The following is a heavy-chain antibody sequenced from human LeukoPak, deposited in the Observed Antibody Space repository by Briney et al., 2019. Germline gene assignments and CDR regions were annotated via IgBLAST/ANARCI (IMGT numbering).Heavy chain of an antibody. Sequence: ASVKVSCKASGGTFSSYASSWVRPAPGQGLDWMGRIIPILGIANYAQKFQGRVTITADKSTSTAYMELNSLRSEDTAVYYCAREERNYYDSSGYLDYWGQGTLVTVSS. CDR2: IIPILGIA. CDR1: GGTFSSYA. J-gene: IGHJ4*02. D-gene: IGHD3-22*01. V-gene: IGHV1-69*04. CDR3: AREERNYYDSSGYLDY.